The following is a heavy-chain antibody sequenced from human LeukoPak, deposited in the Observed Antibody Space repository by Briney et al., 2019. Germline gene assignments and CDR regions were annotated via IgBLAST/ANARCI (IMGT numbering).Heavy chain of an antibody. CDR2: ILTILGIA. D-gene: IGHD2-2*01. Sequence: SVKVSCKASGGTFSSYAISWVRQAPGQGLEWMGRILTILGIAKYAQKFQGRVTITADKSTSTAYMELSSLRYEDTAVYYCASRDIVVVPAALRYYYYGMDVWGQGTTVTVSS. CDR3: ASRDIVVVPAALRYYYYGMDV. CDR1: GGTFSSYA. V-gene: IGHV1-69*04. J-gene: IGHJ6*02.